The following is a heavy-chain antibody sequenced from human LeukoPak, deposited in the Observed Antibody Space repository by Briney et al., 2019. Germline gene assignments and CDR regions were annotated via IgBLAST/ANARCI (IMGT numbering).Heavy chain of an antibody. V-gene: IGHV3-48*04. J-gene: IGHJ3*02. Sequence: PGGSLRLSCAASGFTFSSYSMNWVRQAPGKGLEWVSYISSSSSTIYYADSVKGRFTISRDNAKNSLYLQMDSLRAEDTAVYYCARDPPGGAFDIWGQGTMVTVSP. CDR2: ISSSSSTI. CDR3: ARDPPGGAFDI. CDR1: GFTFSSYS.